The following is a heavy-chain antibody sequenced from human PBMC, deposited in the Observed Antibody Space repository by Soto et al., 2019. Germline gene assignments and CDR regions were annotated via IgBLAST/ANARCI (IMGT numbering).Heavy chain of an antibody. Sequence: ASVKVSCKASGYTFTNYAISWVRQAPGQGLEWMGWINAYNGNTKYAQKLQGRVTMTTDTSTSTAYMELRSLRSDDTAVYYCARDQAMAQFDYWGQGTLVTVSS. CDR2: INAYNGNT. CDR1: GYTFTNYA. CDR3: ARDQAMAQFDY. J-gene: IGHJ4*02. D-gene: IGHD5-18*01. V-gene: IGHV1-18*01.